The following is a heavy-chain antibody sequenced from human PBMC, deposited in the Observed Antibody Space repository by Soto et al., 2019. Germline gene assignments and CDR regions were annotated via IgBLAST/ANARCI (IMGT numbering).Heavy chain of an antibody. CDR1: GFTFSEYA. D-gene: IGHD2-8*01. J-gene: IGHJ3*02. Sequence: PGGSLRLSCAASGFTFSEYAMTWVRQAPGKGLEWVSVIGGAGSNIYYADSVEGRFTVSRDDSKNTLYLRMDSLRVEDTAVYYWAKVFVSRNGVYDPFNIWGQGTMVTVPS. CDR3: AKVFVSRNGVYDPFNI. CDR2: IGGAGSNI. V-gene: IGHV3-23*01.